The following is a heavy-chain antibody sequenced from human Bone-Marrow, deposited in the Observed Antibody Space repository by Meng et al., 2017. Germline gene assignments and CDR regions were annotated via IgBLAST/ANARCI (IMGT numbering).Heavy chain of an antibody. CDR2: INHSGST. CDR1: GGSFSDYY. CDR3: ARGPTTMAHDFDY. J-gene: IGHJ4*02. Sequence: QVQLQQLCGGLLKPSETLSLTCVVSGGSFSDYYWSWIRQPPGKGLEWIGEINHSGSTNYNPSLESRATISVDTSQNNLSLKLSSVTAADSAVYYCARGPTTMAHDFDYWGQGTLVTVSS. D-gene: IGHD4-11*01. V-gene: IGHV4-34*01.